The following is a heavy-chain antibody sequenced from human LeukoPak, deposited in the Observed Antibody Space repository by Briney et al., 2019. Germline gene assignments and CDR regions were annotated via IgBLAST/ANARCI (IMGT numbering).Heavy chain of an antibody. V-gene: IGHV3-74*01. D-gene: IGHD6-19*01. CDR2: IRSDGSDT. CDR1: GFTFSDTW. Sequence: GGSLRLSCAASGFTFSDTWMHWVRQAPGEGLVWVSRIRSDGSDTRYAESVKGRFTISRDNAKNTLYLQMNSLRAEDTAVYYCARGRGWLVAPPLDYWGQGTLVTVSS. CDR3: ARGRGWLVAPPLDY. J-gene: IGHJ4*02.